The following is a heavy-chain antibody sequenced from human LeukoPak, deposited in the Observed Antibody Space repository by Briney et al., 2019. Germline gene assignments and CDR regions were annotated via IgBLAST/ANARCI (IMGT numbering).Heavy chain of an antibody. CDR1: GATFTTYA. Sequence: GSSAKVSCKASGATFTTYAISWVRQAPGQGLEWMGGIIPIFGTANYAQKFQGRVTITADESTSTAYMELSSLRSEDTAVYYCARDWSPDLSGYYITWGQGTLVTVSS. V-gene: IGHV1-69*01. CDR3: ARDWSPDLSGYYIT. CDR2: IIPIFGTA. D-gene: IGHD3-3*01. J-gene: IGHJ5*02.